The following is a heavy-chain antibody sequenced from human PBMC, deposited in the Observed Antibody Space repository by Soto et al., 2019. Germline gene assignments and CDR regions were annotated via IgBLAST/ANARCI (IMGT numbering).Heavy chain of an antibody. CDR2: ISAYNGNT. V-gene: IGHV1-18*01. D-gene: IGHD3-10*01. Sequence: ASVKVSCKASGYTFTSYGISWVRQAPGQGLEWMGWISAYNGNTNYAQKLQGRVTMTTDTSTSTAYMELRSLRSDDTAVYYCARDQGSYYYYYYYGMDVWGRGTTVTVSS. J-gene: IGHJ6*02. CDR3: ARDQGSYYYYYYYGMDV. CDR1: GYTFTSYG.